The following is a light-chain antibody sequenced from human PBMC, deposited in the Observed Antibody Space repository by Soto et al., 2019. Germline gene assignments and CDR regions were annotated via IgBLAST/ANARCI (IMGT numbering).Light chain of an antibody. J-gene: IGKJ5*01. CDR1: QTISSW. V-gene: IGKV1-5*01. CDR2: DAS. CDR3: QRYHTSSIT. Sequence: DIMITQSPATLSASHGERVTITCRASQTISSWLAWYQQKPGKAPNLLIYDASTLKRGVPSRFSGSGSGTEFTLTIGRLQHDVFATYYWQRYHTSSITFGQGTRLAI.